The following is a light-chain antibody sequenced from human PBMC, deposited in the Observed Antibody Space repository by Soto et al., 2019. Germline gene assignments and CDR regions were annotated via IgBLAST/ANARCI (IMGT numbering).Light chain of an antibody. V-gene: IGKV3-11*01. CDR1: QSVSSY. Sequence: EFVLTQSPATLSLSPGERATLSCRASQSVSSYLAWYQQQPGQAPRLLIYDASNRATGIPARFSGSGSGTDFTLTIISLEPEDFAVYYCQQRSNWVTFGQGTRPEIK. J-gene: IGKJ5*01. CDR2: DAS. CDR3: QQRSNWVT.